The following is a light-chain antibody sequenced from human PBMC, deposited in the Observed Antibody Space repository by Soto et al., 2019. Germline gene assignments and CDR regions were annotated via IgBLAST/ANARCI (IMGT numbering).Light chain of an antibody. V-gene: IGLV2-14*01. Sequence: QSALTQPASVSGSPGQSITISCTGTSSDVGGYNYVSWYQHHPGKAPKLMIYEVSNRPSGVSDRFSGSRSGNTASLTISGLQAEDESDYCCSSFTTSRFYVFGPGTKLTVL. CDR2: EVS. CDR1: SSDVGGYNY. J-gene: IGLJ1*01. CDR3: SSFTTSRFYV.